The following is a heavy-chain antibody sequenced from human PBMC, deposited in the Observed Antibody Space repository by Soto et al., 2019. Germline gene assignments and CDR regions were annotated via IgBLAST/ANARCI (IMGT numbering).Heavy chain of an antibody. D-gene: IGHD3-22*01. V-gene: IGHV3-15*01. CDR2: IKSKTDGVTT. CDR1: ALTFGNAW. Sequence: PGGSLILACASCALTFGNAWMSWVGHAPGKGLDLVGRIKSKTDGVTTDYAAPVKGRFTISRDDSKNTLYLQMKSLKTEDTAVYYCTTDHVVILDSYHYGMDVWGQGTPVTVSS. J-gene: IGHJ6*02. CDR3: TTDHVVILDSYHYGMDV.